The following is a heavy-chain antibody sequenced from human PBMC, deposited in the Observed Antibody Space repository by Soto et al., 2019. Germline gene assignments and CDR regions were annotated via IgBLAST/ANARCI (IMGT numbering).Heavy chain of an antibody. CDR1: GGSFSGYY. Sequence: SETLSLTCAVYGGSFSGYYWSWIRQPPGKGLEWIGEINHSGSTNYNPSLKSRVTISVDTSKNQFSLKLSSVTAADTAVYYCARVKVWGSYRYPESGFDPWGQGTLVT. CDR3: ARVKVWGSYRYPESGFDP. CDR2: INHSGST. J-gene: IGHJ5*02. V-gene: IGHV4-34*01. D-gene: IGHD3-16*02.